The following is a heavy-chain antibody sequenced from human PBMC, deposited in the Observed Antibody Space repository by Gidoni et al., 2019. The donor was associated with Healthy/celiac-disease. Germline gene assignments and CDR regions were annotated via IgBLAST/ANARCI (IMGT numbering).Heavy chain of an antibody. Sequence: QVTLKESGPVLVKPTETLTLTCTVSGFSLSNARMGVSWIRQPPGKALEWLAHIFPNDEKSYSTSLKSRLTISKDTSKSQVVLTMTNMDPVDTATYYCARLSYYDFWSGYSTFYWYFDLWGRGTLVTVSS. V-gene: IGHV2-26*01. CDR3: ARLSYYDFWSGYSTFYWYFDL. CDR2: IFPNDEK. CDR1: GFSLSNARMG. J-gene: IGHJ2*01. D-gene: IGHD3-3*01.